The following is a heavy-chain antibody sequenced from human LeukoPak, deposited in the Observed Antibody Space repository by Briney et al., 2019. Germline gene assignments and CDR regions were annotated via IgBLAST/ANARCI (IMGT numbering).Heavy chain of an antibody. J-gene: IGHJ3*02. D-gene: IGHD5-18*01. V-gene: IGHV3-48*01. CDR3: ARDVGRYSYGRDAFDI. CDR1: TFTFSTYS. CDR2: ISSSSYTM. Sequence: GGSLRLSCAASTFTFSTYSMSWVRQAPGKGLEWVSYISSSSYTMYYADSVKGRFTISRDNAKNSLYLQMNSLRAEDTAVYYCARDVGRYSYGRDAFDIWGQGTMVTVSS.